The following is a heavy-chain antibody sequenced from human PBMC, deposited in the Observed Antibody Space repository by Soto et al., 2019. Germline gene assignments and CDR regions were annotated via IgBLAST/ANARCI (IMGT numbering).Heavy chain of an antibody. CDR3: AKNQGVELVPLATVDWFDP. CDR1: GFICENFG. D-gene: IGHD1-26*01. Sequence: PEGSLRLYCADSGFICENFGMSWVRQAPGKGLEWISSISGSGFKKYYADSVKGRFTISRDNSKSTVYLELNNLSAEDTAVYHCAKNQGVELVPLATVDWFDPWGQGSAVTVSS. V-gene: IGHV3-23*01. CDR2: ISGSGFKK. J-gene: IGHJ5*02.